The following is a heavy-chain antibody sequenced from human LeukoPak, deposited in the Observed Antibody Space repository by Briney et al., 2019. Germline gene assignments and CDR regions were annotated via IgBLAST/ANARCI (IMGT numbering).Heavy chain of an antibody. CDR1: GHSISSGYY. CDR2: MYHRGST. Sequence: SETLSLTCSVSGHSISSGYYWGWIRQPPGRGLEGIGTMYHRGSTYYNPSLKSRVTMSGDTSKNHFSLKLSSVTAADTAVYYCARGEIFDYYYYYYMDVWGKGTTVTVSS. CDR3: ARGEIFDYYYYYYMDV. V-gene: IGHV4-38-2*02. J-gene: IGHJ6*03. D-gene: IGHD2-15*01.